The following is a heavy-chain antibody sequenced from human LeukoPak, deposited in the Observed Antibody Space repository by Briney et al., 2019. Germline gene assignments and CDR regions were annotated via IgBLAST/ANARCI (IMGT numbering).Heavy chain of an antibody. Sequence: GGSLRLSCGATGFIFSSYWMSWVRQAPGKGLEWVANIKHDGSEKFYVDSVKGRFTISGDNAKNSVYLQMNSLRAEDTAVYYCAKRGPYSSGGDAFDIWGQGTMVTVSS. CDR3: AKRGPYSSGGDAFDI. D-gene: IGHD6-19*01. V-gene: IGHV3-7*03. CDR1: GFIFSSYW. CDR2: IKHDGSEK. J-gene: IGHJ3*02.